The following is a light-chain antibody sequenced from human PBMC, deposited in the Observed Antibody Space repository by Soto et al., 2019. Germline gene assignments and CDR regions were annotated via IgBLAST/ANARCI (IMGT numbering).Light chain of an antibody. CDR1: SSDVGGYNY. V-gene: IGLV2-8*01. Sequence: QSVLTQPPSASGSPGQSVSISCTGTSSDVGGYNYVSWYQQHPGKAPKLMIYELNKRPSGVPDRFSGSKSGNTASLTVSGLQDEDEADYYCGSYAASSDVFGSGTKVTVL. J-gene: IGLJ1*01. CDR2: ELN. CDR3: GSYAASSDV.